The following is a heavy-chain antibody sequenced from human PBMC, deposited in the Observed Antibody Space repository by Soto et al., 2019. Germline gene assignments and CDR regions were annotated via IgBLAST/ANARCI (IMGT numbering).Heavy chain of an antibody. J-gene: IGHJ4*02. D-gene: IGHD2-8*02. CDR1: GGSFNDYY. Sequence: PSETLSLTCAVYGGSFNDYYWSWIRQPPGKGLEWIGEINHSGVTNHNPSLKSRITMSVDTPKSQFSLKLSSVTAADTAAYYCARAAGAIDYWGQGTLVTVSS. V-gene: IGHV4-34*01. CDR3: ARAAGAIDY. CDR2: INHSGVT.